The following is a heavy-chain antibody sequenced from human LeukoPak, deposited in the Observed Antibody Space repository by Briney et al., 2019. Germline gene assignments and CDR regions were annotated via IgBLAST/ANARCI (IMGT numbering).Heavy chain of an antibody. J-gene: IGHJ5*02. CDR3: AREGAYSSGWSNWFDP. CDR2: ISYDGSNK. D-gene: IGHD6-19*01. Sequence: GRSLRLSCAASGFTLSSYAMHWVRQAPGKGLEWVAVISYDGSNKYYADSVKGRFTTSRDNSKNTLYLQMNSLRAEDTAVYYCAREGAYSSGWSNWFDPWGQGTLVTVSS. CDR1: GFTLSSYA. V-gene: IGHV3-30*04.